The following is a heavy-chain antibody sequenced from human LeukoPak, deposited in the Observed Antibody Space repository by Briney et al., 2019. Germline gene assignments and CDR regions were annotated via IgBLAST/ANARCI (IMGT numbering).Heavy chain of an antibody. CDR3: ARITLRYSSSGNFDY. V-gene: IGHV3-20*04. Sequence: PGGSLRLSCAASGFSFDDYGMSWVRQPPGKGLECVSGINWNGGSTGYADSVKGRFTISRDNAKNSLYLQMNSLRAEDTAVYYCARITLRYSSSGNFDYWGQGTLVTVSS. CDR1: GFSFDDYG. J-gene: IGHJ4*02. D-gene: IGHD6-13*01. CDR2: INWNGGST.